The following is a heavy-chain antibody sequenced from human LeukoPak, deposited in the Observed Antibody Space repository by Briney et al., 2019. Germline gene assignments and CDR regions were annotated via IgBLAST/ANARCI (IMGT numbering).Heavy chain of an antibody. CDR2: IYYSGST. CDR3: ARLRSGWDY. D-gene: IGHD6-19*01. V-gene: IGHV4-39*01. Sequence: PSETLSLTCTVSGGSISSSSYYWGWIRQPPGKGLEWIESIYYSGSTYYNPSLKSRVTISVDTSKNQFSLKLSSVTAADTAVYYCARLRSGWDYWGQGTLVTVSS. J-gene: IGHJ4*02. CDR1: GGSISSSSYY.